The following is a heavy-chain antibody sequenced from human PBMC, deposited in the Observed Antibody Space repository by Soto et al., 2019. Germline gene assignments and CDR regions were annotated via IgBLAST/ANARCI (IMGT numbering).Heavy chain of an antibody. V-gene: IGHV4-61*05. Sequence: PSETLSLTCTVSGGSISSGSYYWSWIRQPPGKGLEWIAYIHYSGSTNYSPSLKSRVTISVDKSKNQFSLKLSSVTAADTAVYYCARLDYYDSSVKTTGQSDYWGQGTLVTVSS. J-gene: IGHJ4*02. CDR3: ARLDYYDSSVKTTGQSDY. D-gene: IGHD3-22*01. CDR2: IHYSGST. CDR1: GGSISSGSYY.